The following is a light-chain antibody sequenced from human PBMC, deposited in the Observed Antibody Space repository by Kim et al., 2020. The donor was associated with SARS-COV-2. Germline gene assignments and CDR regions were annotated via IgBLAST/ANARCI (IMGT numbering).Light chain of an antibody. CDR1: RSISSDY. CDR2: GGS. J-gene: IGKJ2*01. CDR3: QQYGSIYT. V-gene: IGKV3-20*01. Sequence: NVLTQSPGTLSLSPGERATLSCRASRSISSDYLGWYQQKPGQAPRLLIYGGSSRATGIPDRFSGSGSGTDFTLTISRLEPEDFAVYYCQQYGSIYTFGQGTKLEI.